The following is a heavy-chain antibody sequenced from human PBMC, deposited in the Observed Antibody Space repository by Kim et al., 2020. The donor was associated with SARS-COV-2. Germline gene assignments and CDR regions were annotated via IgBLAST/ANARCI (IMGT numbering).Heavy chain of an antibody. Sequence: GGSLRLSCAASGLTFSTYWMSWVRQAPGKGLEWVANIKQDGSEKNYVDSVKGRFTISRDNAKNSLYLQMNSLRPEDTAVYYCAAGWWFDYWGQGTLVTVSS. CDR2: IKQDGSEK. V-gene: IGHV3-7*01. CDR3: AAGWWFDY. D-gene: IGHD2-15*01. J-gene: IGHJ5*01. CDR1: GLTFSTYW.